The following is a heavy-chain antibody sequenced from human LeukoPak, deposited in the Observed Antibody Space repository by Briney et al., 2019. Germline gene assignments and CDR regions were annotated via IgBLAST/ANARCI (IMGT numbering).Heavy chain of an antibody. CDR2: IHPSGSP. V-gene: IGHV4-34*01. Sequence: SETLSLSCGVYGGSFSGYYLTWIRQPPGKGLEWIGEIHPSGSPNYNPSLKSRVTMSVDTSKNQFSLKLSSVTAADTAVYYCARDTTYYDFWSGSSPDYYYYMDVWGKGTTVTVSS. J-gene: IGHJ6*03. CDR1: GGSFSGYY. CDR3: ARDTTYYDFWSGSSPDYYYYMDV. D-gene: IGHD3-3*01.